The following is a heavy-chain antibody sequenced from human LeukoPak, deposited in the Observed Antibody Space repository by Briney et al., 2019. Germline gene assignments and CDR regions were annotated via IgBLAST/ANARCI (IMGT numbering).Heavy chain of an antibody. CDR1: GGSISSSSYY. D-gene: IGHD3-10*01. CDR2: IYYSGST. Sequence: SETLSLTCTVSGGSISSSSYYWGWIRQPPGKGLEWIGSIYYSGSTYYNPSLKSRVTISVDTSKNQFSLKLSSVTAADTAVYYCARRQGPSFTYYYGSGSWYYFDYWGQGTLVTVSS. J-gene: IGHJ4*02. CDR3: ARRQGPSFTYYYGSGSWYYFDY. V-gene: IGHV4-39*07.